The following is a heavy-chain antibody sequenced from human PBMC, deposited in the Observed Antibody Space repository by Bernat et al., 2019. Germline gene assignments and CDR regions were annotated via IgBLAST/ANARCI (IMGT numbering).Heavy chain of an antibody. Sequence: EVQLVESGGGLIQPGGSLRLSCAASGFTVSSNYVSWIRQAPGKGLEWVSIIYSGGTTYYADSVKGRFTISRDNARNTLYLPMNSLRTEDTAVYYCARLLRWGYFFDCWGQGTLATGSS. J-gene: IGHJ4*02. V-gene: IGHV3-53*01. D-gene: IGHD4-23*01. CDR1: GFTVSSNY. CDR2: IYSGGTT. CDR3: ARLLRWGYFFDC.